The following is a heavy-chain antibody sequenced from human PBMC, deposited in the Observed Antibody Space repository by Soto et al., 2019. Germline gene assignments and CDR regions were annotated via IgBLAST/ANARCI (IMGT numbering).Heavy chain of an antibody. Sequence: SETLSLTCTVSGGSIIGYCWSWIRQPPGKGLEWIGYIYYSGTTSYNPSLNSRVTMSVDTSKNQFSLKVNSVTAADTAVYYCARESYYGSGATVVAYWGQGTLVTVSS. D-gene: IGHD3-10*01. V-gene: IGHV4-59*01. J-gene: IGHJ4*02. CDR1: GGSIIGYC. CDR3: ARESYYGSGATVVAY. CDR2: IYYSGTT.